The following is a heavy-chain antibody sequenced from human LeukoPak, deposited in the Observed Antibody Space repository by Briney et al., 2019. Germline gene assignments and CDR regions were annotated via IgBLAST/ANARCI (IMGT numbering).Heavy chain of an antibody. CDR2: ISSSSDDI. CDR1: GFRFHTYS. CDR3: AKDPGASVSGFHMDV. Sequence: PGGSLRLSCAASGFRFHTYSMNWVRQAPGKGLEWISYISSSSDDIYHADSVKGRFTISRDNSKNMLYLQMDTLRAEDTALYYCAKDPGASVSGFHMDVWGKGTTVIVSS. D-gene: IGHD2-8*02. V-gene: IGHV3-21*05. J-gene: IGHJ6*03.